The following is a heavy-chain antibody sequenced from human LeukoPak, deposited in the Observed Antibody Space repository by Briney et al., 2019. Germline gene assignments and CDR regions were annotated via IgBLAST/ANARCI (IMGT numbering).Heavy chain of an antibody. CDR1: GFTFSSYS. CDR2: IGTTSRFI. Sequence: KSGGSLRLSCAASGFTFSSYSMNWVRQAPGKGLEWVASIGTTSRFIHYADSVQGRFTISRDNAQNSLFLQMNSLRAEDTAVYYCAKAHPGFDYWGQGTLVTVSS. J-gene: IGHJ4*02. CDR3: AKAHPGFDY. V-gene: IGHV3-21*01.